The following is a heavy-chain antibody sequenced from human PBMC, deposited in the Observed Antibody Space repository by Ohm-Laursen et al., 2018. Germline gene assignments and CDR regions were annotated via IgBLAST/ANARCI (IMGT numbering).Heavy chain of an antibody. V-gene: IGHV3-21*01. J-gene: IGHJ6*02. CDR1: GFIFSTYS. CDR2: ITSSSSSI. CDR3: ARDRAGMDV. Sequence: GSLRLSCTASGFIFSTYSMNWVRQAPGKGLEWVSSITSSSSSIYYADSVKGRFTISRDNAKNSLYLQMNSLRAEDTAVYYCARDRAGMDVWGQGTTVTVSS. D-gene: IGHD1-26*01.